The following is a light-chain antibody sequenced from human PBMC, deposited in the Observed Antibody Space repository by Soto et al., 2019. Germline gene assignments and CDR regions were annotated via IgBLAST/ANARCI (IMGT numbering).Light chain of an antibody. V-gene: IGKV4-1*01. CDR2: WAS. CDR3: QQYYTTPIT. Sequence: DIVMTQSPDSLAVSLGERATINCKSSQSVLYTSNNKNYLAWYQQKSGQPPKVLIYWASTRESGVPDRFSGSGSGTDFTLTISSLQAEDVAVYYCQQYYTTPITFGQGIRLEIK. CDR1: QSVLYTSNNKNY. J-gene: IGKJ5*01.